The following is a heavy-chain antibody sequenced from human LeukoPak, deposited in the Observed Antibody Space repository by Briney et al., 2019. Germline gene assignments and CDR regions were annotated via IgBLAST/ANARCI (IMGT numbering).Heavy chain of an antibody. J-gene: IGHJ4*02. CDR2: ISSSSSTI. D-gene: IGHD4-23*01. CDR1: GFTFSSYS. CDR3: ATGVRRYGGNFNPIYYFDY. Sequence: GGSLRLSCAASGFTFSSYSMNWVRQAPGKGLEWVSYISSSSSTIYYADSVKGRFTISRDNAKNSLYLQMNSLRAEDTAVYYCATGVRRYGGNFNPIYYFDYWGQGTLVTVSS. V-gene: IGHV3-48*01.